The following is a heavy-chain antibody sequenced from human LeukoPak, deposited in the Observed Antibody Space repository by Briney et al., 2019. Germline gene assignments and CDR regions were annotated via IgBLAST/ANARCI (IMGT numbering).Heavy chain of an antibody. V-gene: IGHV4-38-2*01. J-gene: IGHJ4*02. CDR3: ASRFVSTMVRGVIRDY. D-gene: IGHD3-10*01. CDR1: GYSISSGYY. Sequence: SETLSPTCAVSGYSISSGYYWGWIRQPPGKGLKWIGSIYHSGSTYYNPSLKSRVTISVDTSKNQFSLKLSSVTAADTAVYYCASRFVSTMVRGVIRDYWGQGTLVTVSS. CDR2: IYHSGST.